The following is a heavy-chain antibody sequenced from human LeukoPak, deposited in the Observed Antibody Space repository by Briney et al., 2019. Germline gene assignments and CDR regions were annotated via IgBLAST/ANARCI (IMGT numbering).Heavy chain of an antibody. D-gene: IGHD2-15*01. CDR1: GYTFTGYY. Sequence: GSVKVSCKASGYTFTGYYMHWVRQAPGQGLEWMGWINPNSGGTNYAQKFQGRVTMTRDTSISTAYMELSRLRSDDTAVYYCAIGCSGGSCYSDWFDPWGQGTLVTVSS. J-gene: IGHJ5*02. CDR2: INPNSGGT. V-gene: IGHV1-2*02. CDR3: AIGCSGGSCYSDWFDP.